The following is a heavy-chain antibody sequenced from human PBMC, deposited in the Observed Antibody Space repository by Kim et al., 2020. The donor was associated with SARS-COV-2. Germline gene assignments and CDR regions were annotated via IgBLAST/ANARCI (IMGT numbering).Heavy chain of an antibody. CDR3: ARVGKDYYGSGTPRWYFDY. Sequence: SVKVSCKASGGTFSSYAISWVRQAPGQGLEWMGGIIPIFGTTNYAQKFQGRVTITADKSTSTAYMELSSLRSEDTAVYYCARVGKDYYGSGTPRWYFDYWGQGTLVTVSS. V-gene: IGHV1-69*06. CDR1: GGTFSSYA. CDR2: IIPIFGTT. D-gene: IGHD3-10*01. J-gene: IGHJ4*02.